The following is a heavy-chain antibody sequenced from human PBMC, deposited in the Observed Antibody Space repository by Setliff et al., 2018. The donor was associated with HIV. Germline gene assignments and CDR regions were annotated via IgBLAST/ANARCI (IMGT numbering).Heavy chain of an antibody. Sequence: SETLSLTCTVSGGSISSYYWSWIRQPPGKGLEWIGYIYNSASTSYNPSLKSRVTISVDTSENQFALKLSSVTAADTAMYYCAREHCSGGSCNGFDIWGQGTMVTVSS. D-gene: IGHD2-15*01. CDR1: GGSISSYY. J-gene: IGHJ3*02. V-gene: IGHV4-4*09. CDR3: AREHCSGGSCNGFDI. CDR2: IYNSAST.